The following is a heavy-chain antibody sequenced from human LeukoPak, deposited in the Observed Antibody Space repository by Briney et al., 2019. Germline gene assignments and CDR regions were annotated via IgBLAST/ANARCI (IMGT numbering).Heavy chain of an antibody. Sequence: PSETLSLTCTVSGGSISSSSYYWGWIRQPPGKGLEWIGSIYYSGSTYHNPSLKSRITISVDTSKNQFSLKLSSVTAADTAVYYCARDPMATINYYYYGMDVWGQGTTVTVSS. J-gene: IGHJ6*02. CDR3: ARDPMATINYYYYGMDV. CDR1: GGSISSSSYY. V-gene: IGHV4-39*07. D-gene: IGHD5-24*01. CDR2: IYYSGST.